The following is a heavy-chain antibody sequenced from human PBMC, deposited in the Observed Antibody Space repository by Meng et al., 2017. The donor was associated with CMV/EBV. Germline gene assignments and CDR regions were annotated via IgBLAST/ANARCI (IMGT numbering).Heavy chain of an antibody. J-gene: IGHJ4*02. CDR1: GGSNSSSSYY. V-gene: IGHV4-39*02. CDR3: ARGTANWGLYFDY. Sequence: GSLRLSCTVSGGSNSSSSYYWGWTRQPPGKGLEWFGSIYYSGSTNYNPSLKSRVTISVDTSKNQFSMKLSPVTAADTAVYYCARGTANWGLYFDYWGQGTLVTVSS. CDR2: IYYSGST. D-gene: IGHD7-27*01.